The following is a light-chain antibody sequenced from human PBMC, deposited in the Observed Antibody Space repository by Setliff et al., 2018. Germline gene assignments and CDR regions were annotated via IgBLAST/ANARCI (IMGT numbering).Light chain of an antibody. V-gene: IGKV1-33*01. CDR1: QDISTN. J-gene: IGKJ2*01. CDR2: DAS. Sequence: DTQMTQSPSSLSASVGDRVTITCQATQDISTNLNWYQQKPGKAPRLLISDASTLESGVTSRISGSGSGTHFTLTINNLQTEDIGTYYCQQYTHFPYTFGQGT. CDR3: QQYTHFPYT.